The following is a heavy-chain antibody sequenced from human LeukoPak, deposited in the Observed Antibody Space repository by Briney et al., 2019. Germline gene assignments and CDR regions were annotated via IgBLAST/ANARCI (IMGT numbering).Heavy chain of an antibody. V-gene: IGHV4-59*08. CDR1: GGSISSYY. CDR2: IYYSGST. D-gene: IGHD6-19*01. J-gene: IGHJ4*02. Sequence: SETLSLTCTASGGSISSYYWSWIRQPPGKGLEWIGYIYYSGSTNYNPSLKSRVTISVDTSKNQFSLKLSSVTAADTAVYYCARHRPSRYSSGWYGFFFDYWGQGTLVTVSS. CDR3: ARHRPSRYSSGWYGFFFDY.